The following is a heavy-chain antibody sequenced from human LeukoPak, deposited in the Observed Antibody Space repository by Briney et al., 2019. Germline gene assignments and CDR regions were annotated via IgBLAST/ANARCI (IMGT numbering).Heavy chain of an antibody. V-gene: IGHV4-4*07. D-gene: IGHD6-19*01. CDR2: IYTSGST. J-gene: IGHJ4*02. CDR3: ARGIWLAPFDY. Sequence: SETLSLTCTVSGVSISSYYWSWIRQPAGKGLEWIGRIYTSGSTNYNPSLKSRVTMSVDTSKNQFSLKLSSVTVTDTAVYYCARGIWLAPFDYWGQGTLVTVSS. CDR1: GVSISSYY.